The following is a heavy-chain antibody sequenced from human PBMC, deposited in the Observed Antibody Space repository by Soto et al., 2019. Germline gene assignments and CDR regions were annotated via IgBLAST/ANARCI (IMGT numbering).Heavy chain of an antibody. Sequence: SETLSLTCTVSGGSITDYSWVWIRQPAGKGLEWIGRIFSSGSTNYNPSLKGRITMSLDTSKNQFSLKLNSATATDTAVYFCARDQGVVVTADDWFDPWGQGILVTVSS. D-gene: IGHD2-21*02. CDR2: IFSSGST. CDR3: ARDQGVVVTADDWFDP. V-gene: IGHV4-4*07. CDR1: GGSITDYS. J-gene: IGHJ5*02.